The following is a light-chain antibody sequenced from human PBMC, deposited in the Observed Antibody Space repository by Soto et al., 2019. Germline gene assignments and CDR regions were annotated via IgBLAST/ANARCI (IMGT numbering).Light chain of an antibody. V-gene: IGLV1-40*01. CDR3: QSYDSSLSCV. Sequence: QSVLTQPPSVSGAPRQRVTISCTGSSSNIGAGYDVHWYQQLPGTAPKLLIYGNSNRPSGVPDRFSGSKSGTSASLAITGLQAEDEADYYCQSYDSSLSCVFGTGTKVTVL. CDR1: SSNIGAGYD. J-gene: IGLJ1*01. CDR2: GNS.